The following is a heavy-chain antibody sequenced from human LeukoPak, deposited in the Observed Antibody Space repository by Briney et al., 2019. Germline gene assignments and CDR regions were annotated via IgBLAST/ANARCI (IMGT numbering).Heavy chain of an antibody. CDR1: GFSFSSYE. V-gene: IGHV3-48*03. D-gene: IGHD3-9*01. CDR3: ARDTLNGPFVISLDY. J-gene: IGHJ4*02. CDR2: ISSDGRVG. Sequence: GGSLRLSCAASGFSFSSYEMNWVRQAPGKGLEGVSHISSDGRVGRYVDSVRGRFTMSRDKAKNLLFLQMNGLRDEDTAVYYCARDTLNGPFVISLDYWGQGALVTVSS.